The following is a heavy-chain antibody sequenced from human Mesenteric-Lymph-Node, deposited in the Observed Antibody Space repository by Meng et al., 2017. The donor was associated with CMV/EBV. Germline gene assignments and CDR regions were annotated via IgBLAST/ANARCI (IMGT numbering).Heavy chain of an antibody. CDR3: ATFCSSTYCSTYFDY. CDR1: GGSISNSDYY. D-gene: IGHD2-2*01. Sequence: SETLSLTCTVSGGSISNSDYYWGWVRQPPGKGLEWIASIYYSGSTYYNASLKSRATISVDTSKNQFSLRLSSVTAADTAVYFCATFCSSTYCSTYFDYWGEGTLVTVSS. CDR2: IYYSGST. V-gene: IGHV4-39*07. J-gene: IGHJ4*02.